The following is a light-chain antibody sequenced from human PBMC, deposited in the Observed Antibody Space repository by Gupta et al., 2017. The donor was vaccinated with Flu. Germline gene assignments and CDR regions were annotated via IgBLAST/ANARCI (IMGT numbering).Light chain of an antibody. J-gene: IGLJ1*01. CDR2: DVT. CDR1: SSDIGGSNY. Sequence: SALTQPASVSGPPGKPITISCNGTSSDIGGSNYVSWYQQHPGKAPKLIIYDVTNRPSGVSSRFSGSKSGNTASLTISGLEAEDESDYFCSSYTSTNTFYVFGTGTKVTVL. CDR3: SSYTSTNTFYV. V-gene: IGLV2-14*01.